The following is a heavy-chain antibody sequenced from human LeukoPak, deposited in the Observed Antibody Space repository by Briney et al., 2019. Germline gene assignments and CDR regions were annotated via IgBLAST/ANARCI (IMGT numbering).Heavy chain of an antibody. Sequence: PGGSLRLSRAASGFTFDDYAMHWVRQAPGKGLEWVSGISWNSGSIGYADSVKGRFTISRDNAKNSLYLQMNSLRAEDTALYYCAKAYSSSWYETIDYWGQGTLVTVSS. D-gene: IGHD6-13*01. CDR2: ISWNSGSI. V-gene: IGHV3-9*01. J-gene: IGHJ4*02. CDR1: GFTFDDYA. CDR3: AKAYSSSWYETIDY.